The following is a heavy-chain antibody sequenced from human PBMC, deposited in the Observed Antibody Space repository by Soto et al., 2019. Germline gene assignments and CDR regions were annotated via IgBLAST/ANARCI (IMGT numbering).Heavy chain of an antibody. CDR2: IYYSGST. J-gene: IGHJ4*02. Sequence: ETLSLTCTVSGGSISSYYWSWIRQPPGKGLEWIGYIYYSGSTNYNPSLKSRVTISVDTSKNQFSLKLSSVTAADTAVYYCARRYSSGFDYWGQGTLVTVSA. CDR3: ARRYSSGFDY. V-gene: IGHV4-59*01. CDR1: GGSISSYY. D-gene: IGHD6-19*01.